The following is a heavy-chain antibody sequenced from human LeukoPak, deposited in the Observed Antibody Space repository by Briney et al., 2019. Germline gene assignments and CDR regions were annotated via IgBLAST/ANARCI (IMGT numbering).Heavy chain of an antibody. J-gene: IGHJ4*02. CDR1: GFTFSNYW. Sequence: PGGSLTLSCTTSGFTFSNYWMYWVRQDPGKGLMWVSRIKSDGTGITYTDSVEGRFTISRDNAKNTLYLQMNSLRDEDTAVYYCVRGQTIDYWGQGTLVTVSS. D-gene: IGHD3-3*01. V-gene: IGHV3-74*01. CDR2: IKSDGTGI. CDR3: VRGQTIDY.